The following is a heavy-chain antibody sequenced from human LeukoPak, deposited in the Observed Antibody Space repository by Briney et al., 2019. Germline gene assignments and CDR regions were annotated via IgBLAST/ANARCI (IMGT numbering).Heavy chain of an antibody. V-gene: IGHV7-4-1*02. Sequence: ASVKVPCKASGYTFTSYAMNWVRQAPGQGLEWMGWINTNTGNPTYAQGFTGRFVFSLDTSVSTAYLQISSLKAEDTAVYYCASAGYSSGWNPARFDYWGQGTLVTVSS. CDR1: GYTFTSYA. CDR2: INTNTGNP. CDR3: ASAGYSSGWNPARFDY. J-gene: IGHJ4*02. D-gene: IGHD6-19*01.